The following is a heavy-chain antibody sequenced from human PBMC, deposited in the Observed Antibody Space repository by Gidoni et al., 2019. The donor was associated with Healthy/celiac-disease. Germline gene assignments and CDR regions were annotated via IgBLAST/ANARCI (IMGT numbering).Heavy chain of an antibody. CDR3: AKDQAGAMVRGVIISGSLDY. Sequence: QVQLVESGGGVVQPGRSLRLSCAASGFTFSSYGMHWVRQAPGKGLGWVAVISYDGSNKYYADSVKGRFTISRDNSKNTLYLQMNSLRAEDTAVYYCAKDQAGAMVRGVIISGSLDYWGQGTLVTVSS. CDR2: ISYDGSNK. CDR1: GFTFSSYG. V-gene: IGHV3-30*18. D-gene: IGHD3-10*01. J-gene: IGHJ4*02.